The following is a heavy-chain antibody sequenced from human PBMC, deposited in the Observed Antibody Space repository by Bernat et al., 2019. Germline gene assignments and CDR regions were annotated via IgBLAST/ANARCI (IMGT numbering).Heavy chain of an antibody. D-gene: IGHD4/OR15-4a*01. CDR3: ARGGAGLRSFDY. CDR1: GFTFNSYE. V-gene: IGHV3-48*03. J-gene: IGHJ4*02. CDR2: ISSSGSTI. Sequence: EVQLVESGGGLVQPGGSLRLSCAASGFTFNSYEMNWVRQAPGKGLEWVSYISSSGSTIYYADSVKGRFTISRDNAKNSLYLQMNSLRAEDTAVYYCARGGAGLRSFDYWGQGTLVTVSS.